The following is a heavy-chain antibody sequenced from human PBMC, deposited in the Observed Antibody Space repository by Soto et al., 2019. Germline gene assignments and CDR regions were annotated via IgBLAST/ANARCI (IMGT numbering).Heavy chain of an antibody. J-gene: IGHJ5*02. Sequence: SETLSLTCTVSGGSISSSSYYWGWIRQPPGKGLEWIGSIYYSGSTYYNPSLKSRVTISVDTSKNQSSLKLSSVTAADTAVYYCARHVCRSCGSCYLLRVTTVGYCFDPWGQGTLVTVSS. CDR3: ARHVCRSCGSCYLLRVTTVGYCFDP. CDR2: IYYSGST. D-gene: IGHD2-15*01. CDR1: GGSISSSSYY. V-gene: IGHV4-39*01.